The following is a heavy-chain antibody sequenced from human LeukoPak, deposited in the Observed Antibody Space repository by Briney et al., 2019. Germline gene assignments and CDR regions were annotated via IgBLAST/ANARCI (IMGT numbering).Heavy chain of an antibody. Sequence: GGSLRLSCAASGFTFSSYSMNWVRQAPGKGLEWVSYISSSSSTIYYADSVKGRFTISRDNAKNSLYLQMNSLRAEDTAVYYCARDGGYYDFWSGLNPSRYYYYMDVWGKGTTVTVSS. J-gene: IGHJ6*03. D-gene: IGHD3-3*01. CDR3: ARDGGYYDFWSGLNPSRYYYYMDV. V-gene: IGHV3-48*01. CDR2: ISSSSSTI. CDR1: GFTFSSYS.